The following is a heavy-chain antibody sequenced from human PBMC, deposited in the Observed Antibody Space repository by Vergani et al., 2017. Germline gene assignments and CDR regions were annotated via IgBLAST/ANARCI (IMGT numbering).Heavy chain of an antibody. CDR1: GYTSTGYY. D-gene: IGHD1-1*01. Sequence: QVQLVQSGAEVKKPGASVKVSCKASGYTSTGYYMHWVRQAPGQGLEWMGWINPNSGGTNYAQKFQGRVTMTRETSISTAYMELSRLRSDDTAVYYCARDGNDFRTPYNWFDPWGQGTLVTVSS. CDR2: INPNSGGT. V-gene: IGHV1-2*02. J-gene: IGHJ5*02. CDR3: ARDGNDFRTPYNWFDP.